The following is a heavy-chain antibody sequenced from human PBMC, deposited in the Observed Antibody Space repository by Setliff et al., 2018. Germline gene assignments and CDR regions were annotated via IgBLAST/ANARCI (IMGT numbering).Heavy chain of an antibody. V-gene: IGHV4-38-2*01. CDR1: GYSISSGFS. J-gene: IGHJ4*02. Sequence: SETLSLTCAVSGYSISSGFSWVWIRQSPGKGLEWIGRILFSGDTYYNPSLSGRVTISIDTSKNQFSLRLTSVTAADTAVYYCRLWSHNYRNDYWGQGTLVTVSS. CDR2: ILFSGDT. D-gene: IGHD3-16*01. CDR3: RLWSHNYRNDY.